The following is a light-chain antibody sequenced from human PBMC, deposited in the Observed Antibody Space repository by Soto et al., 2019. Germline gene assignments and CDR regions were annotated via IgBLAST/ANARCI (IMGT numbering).Light chain of an antibody. CDR1: QSVSSSY. CDR3: QQYGSSPTT. V-gene: IGKV3-20*01. J-gene: IGKJ5*01. Sequence: EIVLTQSPGTLSLSPGERATLSCRASQSVSSSYLAWYQQKPGQAPRLLIYGASSRATGIPDRFSGSGSGTGFPLTISRLEPEDFAVYYCQQYGSSPTTFGQGTRLEIK. CDR2: GAS.